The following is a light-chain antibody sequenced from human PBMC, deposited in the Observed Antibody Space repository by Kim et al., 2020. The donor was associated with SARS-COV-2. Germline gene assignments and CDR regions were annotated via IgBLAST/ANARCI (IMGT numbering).Light chain of an antibody. CDR2: DAS. V-gene: IGKV1-33*01. J-gene: IGKJ4*01. CDR1: QDINIY. CDR3: QQYNNDPT. Sequence: DIQMTQSPSSLSASVGDRVTITCQASQDINIYLNWYQHKIGTAPKLLIYDASSLQTGVPSRFSGSGSGTDFTLTISSPQSEDMATYYCQQYNNDPTFGGGTKVDIK.